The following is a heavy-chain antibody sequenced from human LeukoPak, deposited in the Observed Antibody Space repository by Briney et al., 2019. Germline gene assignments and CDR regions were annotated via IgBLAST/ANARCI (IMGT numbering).Heavy chain of an antibody. CDR2: IIPIFGTA. CDR3: AREPYQLHGDAFDI. V-gene: IGHV1-69*05. Sequence: SVKVSCKASGGTFSSYAISWVRQAPGQGLEWMGRIIPIFGTANYAQKFRGRVTITTDESTSTAYMELSSLRSEDTAVYYCAREPYQLHGDAFDIWGQGTMVTVSS. D-gene: IGHD2-2*01. J-gene: IGHJ3*02. CDR1: GGTFSSYA.